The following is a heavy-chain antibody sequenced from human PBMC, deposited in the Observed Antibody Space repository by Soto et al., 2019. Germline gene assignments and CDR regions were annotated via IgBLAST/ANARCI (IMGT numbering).Heavy chain of an antibody. J-gene: IGHJ2*01. CDR1: GDTFSSHA. D-gene: IGHD1-1*01. Sequence: QVQLVQSGPEVKKPGSSVKVSCKASGDTFSSHAFGWVRQAPGQGLEWMGGIVPFFGTTNYAQQFQGRVATTADESTTTADMELNRLRSEDTAVYYCARGVVEMGTTTAVWSFDLWGRGTLVTVSS. CDR3: ARGVVEMGTTTAVWSFDL. V-gene: IGHV1-69*01. CDR2: IVPFFGTT.